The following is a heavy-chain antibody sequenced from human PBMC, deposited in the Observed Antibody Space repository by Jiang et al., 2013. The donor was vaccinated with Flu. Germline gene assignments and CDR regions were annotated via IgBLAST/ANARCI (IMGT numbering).Heavy chain of an antibody. J-gene: IGHJ4*02. Sequence: LLKPSETLSLTCAVYGGTFSDYYWSWIRQPPGKGLEWIGEINHSGSINYNPSLKSRVTISVDTPKNRFSLQLTSVTAADTAVYYCARLTGDDCRTTDCYGQFVGTFDYWGQGTLVTVSS. CDR1: GGTFSDYY. CDR3: ARLTGDDCRTTDCYGQFVGTFDY. V-gene: IGHV4-34*01. CDR2: INHSGSI. D-gene: IGHD2-21*02.